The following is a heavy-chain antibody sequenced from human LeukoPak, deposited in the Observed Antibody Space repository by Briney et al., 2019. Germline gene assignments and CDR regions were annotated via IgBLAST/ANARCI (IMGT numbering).Heavy chain of an antibody. CDR1: GGSFSGYY. V-gene: IGHV4-34*01. CDR2: INHSGST. CDR3: ARAHYYYYYMDV. Sequence: SETLSLTCAVYGGSFSGYYWSWIRQPPGKGLEWIGEINHSGSTNYNPSLKSRVTISVDTSKDQFSLKLSSVTAADTAVYYCARAHYYYYYMDVWGKGTTVTISS. J-gene: IGHJ6*03.